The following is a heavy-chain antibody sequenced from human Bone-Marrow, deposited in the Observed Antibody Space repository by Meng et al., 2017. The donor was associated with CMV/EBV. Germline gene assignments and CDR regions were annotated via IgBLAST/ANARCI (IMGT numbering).Heavy chain of an antibody. V-gene: IGHV3-11*01. Sequence: GESLKISCAASGFTFSDYYMSWIRQAPGKGLEWVSYISSSGSTIYYADSVKGRFTISRDNAKNSLYLQMNSLRAEDTAVYYCARATYSSGRFDYWGQGTLVTVSS. CDR3: ARATYSSGRFDY. CDR1: GFTFSDYY. D-gene: IGHD6-19*01. CDR2: ISSSGSTI. J-gene: IGHJ4*02.